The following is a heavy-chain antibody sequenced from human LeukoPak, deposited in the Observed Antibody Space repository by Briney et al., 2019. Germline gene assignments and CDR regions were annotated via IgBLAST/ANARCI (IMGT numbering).Heavy chain of an antibody. CDR1: GYTFTGYY. J-gene: IGHJ4*02. CDR2: INPNSGGT. CDR3: ARRKRYSSSWYYFDY. V-gene: IGHV1-2*02. Sequence: ASVKVSCKASGYTFTGYYMHWVRQAPGQGLEWMGWINPNSGGTNYAQKFQGRVTMTRDTSISTAYMELSRLRSDDTAVYYCARRKRYSSSWYYFDYWGRGTLVTVSS. D-gene: IGHD6-13*01.